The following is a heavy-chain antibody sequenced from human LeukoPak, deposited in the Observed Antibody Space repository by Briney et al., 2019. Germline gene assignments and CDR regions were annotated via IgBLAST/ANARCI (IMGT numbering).Heavy chain of an antibody. Sequence: ASVKVSCKASGYTFTGYYMHWVRQAPGQGLEWMGWINPNSGGTNYAQKFQGRVTMTRDTSISTAYMELSRLRSDDTAVYYCAREATGTTDSDAFDIWGQGTMVTVSS. D-gene: IGHD1-1*01. CDR2: INPNSGGT. CDR1: GYTFTGYY. V-gene: IGHV1-2*02. J-gene: IGHJ3*02. CDR3: AREATGTTDSDAFDI.